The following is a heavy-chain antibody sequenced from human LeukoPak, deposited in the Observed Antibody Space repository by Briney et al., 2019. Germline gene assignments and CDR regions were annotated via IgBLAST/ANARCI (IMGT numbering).Heavy chain of an antibody. J-gene: IGHJ4*02. Sequence: GGSLRLSCAASGFTFSSYAMSWVRQAPGKGLEWVSAISGSGGSTYYADSVKGRFTISRDNSKNTLYLQMNSLRAADTAVYYCAKRPIGSSGYYGMQGFDYWGQGTLVTVSP. D-gene: IGHD3-22*01. CDR3: AKRPIGSSGYYGMQGFDY. CDR2: ISGSGGST. V-gene: IGHV3-23*01. CDR1: GFTFSSYA.